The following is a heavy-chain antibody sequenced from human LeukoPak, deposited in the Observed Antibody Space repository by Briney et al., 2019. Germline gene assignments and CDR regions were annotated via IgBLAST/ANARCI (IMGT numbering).Heavy chain of an antibody. Sequence: SETLSLTCTVSGGSISSYYWSWIRQPPGKGLEWIGYVYYSGSTNYNPSLKSRVTISVDTSKNQFSLKLSSVTAADTAVYYCARETGYSSGWYDYWGQGTLVTVSS. CDR2: VYYSGST. J-gene: IGHJ4*02. CDR3: ARETGYSSGWYDY. V-gene: IGHV4-59*01. CDR1: GGSISSYY. D-gene: IGHD6-19*01.